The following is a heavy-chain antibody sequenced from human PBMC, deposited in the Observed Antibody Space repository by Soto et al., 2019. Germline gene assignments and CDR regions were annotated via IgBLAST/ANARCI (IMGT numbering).Heavy chain of an antibody. V-gene: IGHV4-59*01. J-gene: IGHJ4*02. CDR3: TTDPVTMIVVVPSSG. Sequence: PSETLSLTCTVSGDSIINYYWSWIRQPPGKGLEWIGYIYYSGSTNYNPSLRSRVTISVDTSKNQFSLKLSSVTAADTAVYYCTTDPVTMIVVVPSSGWGQGTLVTVSS. CDR2: IYYSGST. CDR1: GDSIINYY. D-gene: IGHD3-22*01.